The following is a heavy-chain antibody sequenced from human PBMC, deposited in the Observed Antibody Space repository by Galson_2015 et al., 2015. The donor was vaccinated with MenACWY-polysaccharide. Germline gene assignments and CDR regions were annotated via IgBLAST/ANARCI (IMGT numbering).Heavy chain of an antibody. D-gene: IGHD3-10*01. Sequence: SLRLSCAGSGFTFSNYWISWVRQAPGKGLEWVANIKEDGSEKYYLDSVKGRFIISRDNAKKSVYLQMNSLRAEDTAVYYCTRRLVRGVIIRDFDSWGQGTLVTVSS. J-gene: IGHJ4*02. CDR1: GFTFSNYW. V-gene: IGHV3-7*01. CDR2: IKEDGSEK. CDR3: TRRLVRGVIIRDFDS.